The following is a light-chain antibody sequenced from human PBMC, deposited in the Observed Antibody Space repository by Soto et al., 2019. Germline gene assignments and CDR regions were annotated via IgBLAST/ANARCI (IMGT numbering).Light chain of an antibody. CDR1: SSNTGTNT. V-gene: IGLV1-44*01. Sequence: QSVMTQPPSASGTPGQRINISCSGSSSNTGTNTVSWYQHLPGAAPRLLIQTNTRRPPGVPDRFSGSKSGTSASLAISGLQSDDEADYYCAAWDDILNAWVFGGGTKLTVL. CDR3: AAWDDILNAWV. J-gene: IGLJ3*02. CDR2: TNT.